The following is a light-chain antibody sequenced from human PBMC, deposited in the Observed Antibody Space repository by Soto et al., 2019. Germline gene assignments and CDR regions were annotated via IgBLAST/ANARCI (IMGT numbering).Light chain of an antibody. Sequence: QSALTQPASVSGSPGQSITISCTGTSSDVGDYKYVSWHQQHPGKAPKAMIYEVSNRPSGVSNRFSGSKSGNTASLTISGLQAEDEADYYCSSYTSSSTLVFGPGTKLTVL. CDR1: SSDVGDYKY. V-gene: IGLV2-14*01. J-gene: IGLJ1*01. CDR3: SSYTSSSTLV. CDR2: EVS.